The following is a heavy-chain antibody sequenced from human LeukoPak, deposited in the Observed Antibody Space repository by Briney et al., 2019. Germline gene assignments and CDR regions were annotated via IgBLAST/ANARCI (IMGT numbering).Heavy chain of an antibody. CDR1: GFTFSSYG. J-gene: IGHJ4*02. D-gene: IGHD6-13*01. V-gene: IGHV3-23*01. CDR3: AKDLRAAAADY. Sequence: GGSLRLSCAASGFTFSSYGMTWVRQAPGKGLEWVSAISGSGGNTYYADSVKGRFTISRDNSKNTVYLQMKSLRAEDTAVYYCAKDLRAAAADYWGQGTLVTVSS. CDR2: ISGSGGNT.